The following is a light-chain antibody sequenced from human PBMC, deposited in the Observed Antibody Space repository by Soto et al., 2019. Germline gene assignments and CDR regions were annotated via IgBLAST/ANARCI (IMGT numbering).Light chain of an antibody. CDR1: QDISVY. CDR3: QKFSTAPLT. Sequence: DIQMTQSPSSLSASVGDRVTITCRARQDISVYLAWYQKKPVKVPKLLIYSASSLQSGVPSRFSGSGSRTVFTLTSSSLQHEVVANYYCQKFSTAPLTFGQGTQLEIK. J-gene: IGKJ5*01. V-gene: IGKV1-27*01. CDR2: SAS.